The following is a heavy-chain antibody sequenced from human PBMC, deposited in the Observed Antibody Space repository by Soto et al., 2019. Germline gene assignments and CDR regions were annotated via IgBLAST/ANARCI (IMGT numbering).Heavy chain of an antibody. CDR2: TRNKANSYTT. CDR3: TRVSGGGSYYFDY. J-gene: IGHJ4*02. V-gene: IGHV3-72*01. CDR1: GFTFSDHY. Sequence: EVQLVESGGGLVQPGGSLRLSCAASGFTFSDHYMDWVRQPPGKGLEWVGRTRNKANSYTTEYAASVKGRFTVSRDDSKNLLFLQMNSLKTEDTALYYCTRVSGGGSYYFDYWGQGTLVTVSS. D-gene: IGHD1-26*01.